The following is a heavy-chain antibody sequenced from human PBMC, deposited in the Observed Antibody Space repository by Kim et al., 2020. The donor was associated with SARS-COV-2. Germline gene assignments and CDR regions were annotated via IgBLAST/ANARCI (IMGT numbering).Heavy chain of an antibody. CDR3: ARDSSGYVRRYYYGMDV. CDR2: IIPIFGTA. V-gene: IGHV1-69*13. D-gene: IGHD3-22*01. Sequence: SVKVSCKASGGTFSSYAISWVRQAPGQGLEWMGGIIPIFGTANYAQKFQGRVTITADESTSTAYMELSSLRSEDTAVYYCARDSSGYVRRYYYGMDVWGQGTTVTVSS. CDR1: GGTFSSYA. J-gene: IGHJ6*02.